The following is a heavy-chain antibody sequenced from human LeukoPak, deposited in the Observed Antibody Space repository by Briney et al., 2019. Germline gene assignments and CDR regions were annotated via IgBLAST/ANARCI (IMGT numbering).Heavy chain of an antibody. Sequence: RGALRLSCAASRFTFSPYRRTWVRQAPGKGREWVANIKQDGREKYYLGSVNGRLTISRDNAKNSLSLQMKSLRAEDTAVYYCARKYYYDSSGFFDAFDFWGQGTMVTVSS. CDR1: RFTFSPYR. CDR2: IKQDGREK. CDR3: ARKYYYDSSGFFDAFDF. J-gene: IGHJ3*01. D-gene: IGHD3-22*01. V-gene: IGHV3-7*01.